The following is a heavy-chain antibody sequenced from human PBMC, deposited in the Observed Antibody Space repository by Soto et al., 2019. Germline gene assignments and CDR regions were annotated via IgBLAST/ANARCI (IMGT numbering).Heavy chain of an antibody. CDR2: ISSSSSTI. CDR3: ARPPESSSWYHWFDP. Sequence: QPGGSLRLSCAASGFTFSSYSMNWVRQAPGKGLEWVSYISSSSSTIYYADSVKGRFTISRDNAKNSLYLQMNSLRAEDTAVYYCARPPESSSWYHWFDPWGQGTLVTVSS. CDR1: GFTFSSYS. V-gene: IGHV3-48*01. D-gene: IGHD6-13*01. J-gene: IGHJ5*02.